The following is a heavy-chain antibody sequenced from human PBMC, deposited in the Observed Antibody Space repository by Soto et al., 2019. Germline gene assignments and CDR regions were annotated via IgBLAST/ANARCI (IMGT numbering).Heavy chain of an antibody. CDR3: ARDLAAVPRAFDY. V-gene: IGHV4-59*01. CDR1: GGSISSYF. D-gene: IGHD6-13*01. J-gene: IGHJ4*02. Sequence: QVQLQESGPGLLKPSETLSLTCTVSGGSISSYFYIWVRRPPGKGLEWIGSVYYTGTTDYNPSLTSRVTISVDTSKTQFPLNLRSVTAADTAVYYCARDLAAVPRAFDYWGRGTLVTVSS. CDR2: VYYTGTT.